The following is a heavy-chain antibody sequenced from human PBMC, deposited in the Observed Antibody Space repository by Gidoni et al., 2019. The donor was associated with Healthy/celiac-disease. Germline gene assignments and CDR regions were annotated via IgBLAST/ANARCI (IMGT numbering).Heavy chain of an antibody. CDR1: GGSISRGNYF. CDR2: IYTSGYT. CDR3: AREVRGGYTYGSNSFDY. Sequence: QVQLRESGPGLVKPSQTLSLTCTVSGGSISRGNYFWNWIRQPAGKGLEWIGRIYTSGYTNYNPSLKSRVTISIDTSKNQLSLRLSSVTAADTAVYYCAREVRGGYTYGSNSFDYWGQGTLVTVSS. D-gene: IGHD5-18*01. V-gene: IGHV4-61*02. J-gene: IGHJ4*02.